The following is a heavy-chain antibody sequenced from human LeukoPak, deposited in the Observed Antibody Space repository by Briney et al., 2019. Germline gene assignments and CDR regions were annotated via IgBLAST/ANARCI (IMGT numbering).Heavy chain of an antibody. J-gene: IGHJ4*02. CDR2: FDPEDGET. CDR3: ATALGYSSSWEVKYYFDY. V-gene: IGHV1-24*01. Sequence: ASVKVSCKVSGYTLTELSMHWVRQAPGKGLEWMGGFDPEDGETIYAQKFQGRVTMTEDTSTDTAYMGLSSLRSEDTAVYYCATALGYSSSWEVKYYFDYWGQGTLVTVSS. D-gene: IGHD6-13*01. CDR1: GYTLTELS.